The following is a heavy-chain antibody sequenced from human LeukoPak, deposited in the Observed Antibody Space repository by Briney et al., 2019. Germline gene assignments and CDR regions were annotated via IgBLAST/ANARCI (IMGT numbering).Heavy chain of an antibody. Sequence: GRSLRLSCAASGFTFSSYWMSWVRQAPGKGLEWVANIKQDGSEKYYVDSVKGRFTASRDNAKNSLYLQMNSLRAEDTAVYYCGRVFNFWSGYYRDSWGQGTLVTVSS. CDR2: IKQDGSEK. V-gene: IGHV3-7*04. CDR1: GFTFSSYW. CDR3: GRVFNFWSGYYRDS. D-gene: IGHD3-3*01. J-gene: IGHJ1*01.